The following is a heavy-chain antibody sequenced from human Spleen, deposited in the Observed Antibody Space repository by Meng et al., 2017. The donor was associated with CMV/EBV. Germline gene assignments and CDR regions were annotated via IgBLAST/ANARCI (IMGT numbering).Heavy chain of an antibody. D-gene: IGHD2-2*01. Sequence: GESLKISCAASGFSFSSYGMHWVRQAPGKGLEWVAFTRYDGSNKFYGDSVRGRFTISRDNSKNTLYLQMNSLRAEDTAVYYCAKDQDPWYQLLLDYWGQGTLVTVSS. CDR2: TRYDGSNK. J-gene: IGHJ4*02. V-gene: IGHV3-30*02. CDR3: AKDQDPWYQLLLDY. CDR1: GFSFSSYG.